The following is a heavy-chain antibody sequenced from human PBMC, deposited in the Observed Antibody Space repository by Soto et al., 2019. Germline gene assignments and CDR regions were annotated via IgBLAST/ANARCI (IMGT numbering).Heavy chain of an antibody. Sequence: ASVKVSCKVSGYTLTELSMHWVRQAPGKGLEWMGGFDPEDGETIYAQKFQGRVTMTEDTSTDTAYMELSSLRSEDTAVYYCAKDLPLELDRPYYFAYWGQGTLVTVSS. CDR2: FDPEDGET. CDR1: GYTLTELS. V-gene: IGHV1-24*01. D-gene: IGHD1-1*01. CDR3: AKDLPLELDRPYYFAY. J-gene: IGHJ4*02.